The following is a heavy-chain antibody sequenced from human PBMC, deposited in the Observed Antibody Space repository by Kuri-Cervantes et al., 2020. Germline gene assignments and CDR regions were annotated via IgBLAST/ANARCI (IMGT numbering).Heavy chain of an antibody. D-gene: IGHD3-22*01. CDR3: TRADPGYYYDQKGYAFDI. V-gene: IGHV1-69*05. J-gene: IGHJ3*02. CDR2: IIPMFGTT. CDR1: GGTFSRYA. Sequence: SVKVSCKASGGTFSRYAISWVRQAPGRGLEWMGGIIPMFGTTNKAQKFQGRVTITTDESTSTAYMELSSLRSEDTAVYFCTRADPGYYYDQKGYAFDIWGQGTMVTVSS.